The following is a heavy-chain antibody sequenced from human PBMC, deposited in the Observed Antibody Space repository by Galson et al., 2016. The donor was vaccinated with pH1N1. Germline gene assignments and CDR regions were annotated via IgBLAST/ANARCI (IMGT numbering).Heavy chain of an antibody. D-gene: IGHD3-3*01. J-gene: IGHJ4*02. CDR3: ARDKQVLRFFGH. CDR2: ILYDGSNK. Sequence: SLRLSCAASGFTFSRYDMHWVRQAPGKGLEWVAIILYDGSNKYYADSVKGRFTISRDNSQNTLYLQMNSLRAEDTAVYYCARDKQVLRFFGHWGRGTLVTVSS. V-gene: IGHV3-30-3*01. CDR1: GFTFSRYD.